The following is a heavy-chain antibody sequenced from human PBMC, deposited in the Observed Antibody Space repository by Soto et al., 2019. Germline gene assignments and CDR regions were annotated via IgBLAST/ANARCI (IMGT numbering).Heavy chain of an antibody. Sequence: PSETLSLTCTVSGGSISSGDYYWSWIRQPPGKGLEWIGYIYYSGSTYYNPSLKSRVTISVDTSKNQFSLKLSSVTAADTAVYYCARATVTTKSSYYYYGMDVWGQGTTVTVSS. CDR2: IYYSGST. D-gene: IGHD4-4*01. V-gene: IGHV4-30-4*01. J-gene: IGHJ6*02. CDR1: GGSISSGDYY. CDR3: ARATVTTKSSYYYYGMDV.